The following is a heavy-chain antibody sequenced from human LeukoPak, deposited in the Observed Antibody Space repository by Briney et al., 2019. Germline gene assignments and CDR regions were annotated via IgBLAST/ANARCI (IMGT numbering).Heavy chain of an antibody. V-gene: IGHV1-46*01. CDR1: GYTFTSYY. D-gene: IGHD6-6*01. J-gene: IGHJ1*01. CDR2: INPSGGST. Sequence: GASVKVSCKASGYTFTSYYMHWVRQAPGQGLEWMGIINPSGGSTSYAQKFQGRVTMTRDTSTSTVYMELSSLRSEDTAVYYCARDGIAARRSLGDFQHWGQGTLVTVSS. CDR3: ARDGIAARRSLGDFQH.